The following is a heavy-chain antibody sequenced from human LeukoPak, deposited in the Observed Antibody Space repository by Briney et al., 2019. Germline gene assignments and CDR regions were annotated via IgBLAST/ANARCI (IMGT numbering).Heavy chain of an antibody. Sequence: SETLSLTCAVYGGSLSGYYWSWIRQPPGKGLVWIGEINHSGSTNYNPSLKSRVTISVDTSKNQFSLKLSSVTAADTAVYYCARGRDYYGSGSLFFDYWGQGTLVTVSS. V-gene: IGHV4-34*01. J-gene: IGHJ4*02. CDR3: ARGRDYYGSGSLFFDY. CDR2: INHSGST. CDR1: GGSLSGYY. D-gene: IGHD3-10*01.